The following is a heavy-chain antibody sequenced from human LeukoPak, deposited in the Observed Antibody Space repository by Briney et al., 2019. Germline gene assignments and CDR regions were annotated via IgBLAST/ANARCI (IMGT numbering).Heavy chain of an antibody. Sequence: SETLSLTCTVSGASISRSKYYWGWIRQPPGKGLEWIGSTYYGAGTYYNPSLSSRVTISVDTSTNQFSLKLTSVTAADTAVYFCVNEGYYDSSAGFWGQGTLVTVSS. CDR1: GASISRSKYY. CDR2: TYYGAGT. J-gene: IGHJ4*02. D-gene: IGHD3-22*01. V-gene: IGHV4-39*07. CDR3: VNEGYYDSSAGF.